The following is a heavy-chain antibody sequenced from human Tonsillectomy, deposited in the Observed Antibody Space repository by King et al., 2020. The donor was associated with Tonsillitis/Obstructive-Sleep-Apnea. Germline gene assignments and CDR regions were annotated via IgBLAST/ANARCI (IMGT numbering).Heavy chain of an antibody. J-gene: IGHJ4*02. CDR2: IYYSGYT. CDR3: ARQGSGGFDS. CDR1: GGSITSSSHY. V-gene: IGHV4-39*01. D-gene: IGHD3-10*01. Sequence: QLQESGPRLVKPSETLSLTCTVSGGSITSSSHYWGWIRQPPGQGLEWIGTIYYSGYTFYNPSLKSRLTMSVDTSKNEVSLNLTSVTASDTAVYYCARQGSGGFDSRGQGTLVTVSS.